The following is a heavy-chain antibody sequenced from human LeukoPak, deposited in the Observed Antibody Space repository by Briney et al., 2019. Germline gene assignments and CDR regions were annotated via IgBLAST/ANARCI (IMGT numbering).Heavy chain of an antibody. J-gene: IGHJ4*02. CDR1: GFTFDDYA. CDR2: ISWNSGSI. CDR3: AKMGYCDSSGYHAWFDY. D-gene: IGHD3-22*01. V-gene: IGHV3-9*01. Sequence: GGSLRLSCAASGFTFDDYAMHWVRQAPGKGLEWVSGISWNSGSIGYADSVKGRFTISRDNAKNSLYLQMNSLRAEDTALYYCAKMGYCDSSGYHAWFDYWGQGTLVTVSS.